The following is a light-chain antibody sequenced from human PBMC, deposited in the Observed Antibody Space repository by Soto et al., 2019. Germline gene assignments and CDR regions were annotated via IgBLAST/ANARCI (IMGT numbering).Light chain of an antibody. J-gene: IGLJ1*01. V-gene: IGLV1-44*01. Sequence: QPVLTQPPSASGTPGQRVTVSCYGSTSDMGTNAVNWFQHLPGTAPRLLIYTNNQRPSGVPDRFSGSKSGTSASLAISGLQSEDGADYYCATWHDSFYVFGTGTKLTVL. CDR1: TSDMGTNA. CDR3: ATWHDSFYV. CDR2: TNN.